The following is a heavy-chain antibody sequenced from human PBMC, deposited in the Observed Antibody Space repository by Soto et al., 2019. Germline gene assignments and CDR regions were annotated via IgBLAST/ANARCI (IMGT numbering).Heavy chain of an antibody. CDR3: ARERQGEADSSDYYYYYGMDV. Sequence: QVQLVQSGAEVKKPGASVKVSCKASGYTFTGYYMHWVRQAPGQGLEWMGIINPSGTSTTYAQKFQGRVTITRDTSTSTVYMELSSLRSEDTAVYYCARERQGEADSSDYYYYYGMDVWGQGTTVTVSS. V-gene: IGHV1-46*01. CDR2: INPSGTST. D-gene: IGHD6-19*01. J-gene: IGHJ6*02. CDR1: GYTFTGYY.